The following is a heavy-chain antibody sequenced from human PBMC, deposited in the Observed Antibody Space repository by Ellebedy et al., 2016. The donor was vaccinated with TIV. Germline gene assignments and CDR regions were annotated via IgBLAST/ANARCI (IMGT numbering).Heavy chain of an antibody. Sequence: SVKVSCXASGRTFTNYAINWVRQAPGQGFEWIGGLIPVFGTPNYAQKFQGRVTMTTDPSTSTAYMDLRGLRSDDTAVYYCARPTITAGGKGRYFDYWGQGSLVTVSS. CDR2: LIPVFGTP. J-gene: IGHJ4*02. V-gene: IGHV1-69*05. CDR3: ARPTITAGGKGRYFDY. CDR1: GRTFTNYA. D-gene: IGHD4-23*01.